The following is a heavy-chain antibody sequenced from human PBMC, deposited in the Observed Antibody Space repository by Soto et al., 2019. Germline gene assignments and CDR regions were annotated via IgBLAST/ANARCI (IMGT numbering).Heavy chain of an antibody. Sequence: WGSLRLSCAASGFTFSSYAMSWVRQAPGKGLEWVSAISGSGGSTYYADPVKCRFTISRDNSKNTLYLQMNSLRAEDTAVYYCAKWLGVTMIVVAPWYYFDYWGQGTLVTVSS. D-gene: IGHD3-22*01. V-gene: IGHV3-23*01. CDR1: GFTFSSYA. J-gene: IGHJ4*02. CDR2: ISGSGGST. CDR3: AKWLGVTMIVVAPWYYFDY.